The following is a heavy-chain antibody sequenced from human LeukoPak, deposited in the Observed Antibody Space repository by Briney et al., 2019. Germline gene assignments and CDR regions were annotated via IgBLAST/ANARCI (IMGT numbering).Heavy chain of an antibody. CDR3: AIDGGSYYDMRGYDY. D-gene: IGHD3-22*01. J-gene: IGHJ4*02. CDR2: ISDSDGST. CDR1: GFIFSSNA. Sequence: PGGSLRLSCAGSGFIFSSNAMSWVRQAPGKGLEWVSIISDSDGSTHYADSVKGRFTISRDNSRNMLYLQMNSLRVEDTAVYICAIDGGSYYDMRGYDYWGQGTLVTVSS. V-gene: IGHV3-23*01.